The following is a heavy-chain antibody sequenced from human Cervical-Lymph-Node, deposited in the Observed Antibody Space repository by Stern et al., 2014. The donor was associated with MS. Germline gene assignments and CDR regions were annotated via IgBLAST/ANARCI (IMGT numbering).Heavy chain of an antibody. J-gene: IGHJ3*02. V-gene: IGHV3-7*01. CDR1: GFTFRIYW. CDR3: AQGAAAI. CDR2: IREDVYDE. D-gene: IGHD3-16*01. Sequence: VQLGESGGGSVQPGESLRLSCAASGFTFRIYWMSWLRQAPGKGLEWVANIREDVYDEYYVDSVRGRFTISRDNTRNVVYLQMNSLRAEDTALYYCAQGAAAIWGQGTMVTVS.